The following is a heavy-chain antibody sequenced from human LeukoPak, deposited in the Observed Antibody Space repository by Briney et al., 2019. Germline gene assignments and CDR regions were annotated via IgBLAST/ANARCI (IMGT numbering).Heavy chain of an antibody. CDR1: GGSICSYY. V-gene: IGHV4-59*01. CDR2: IYYSGST. CDR3: TRGSIAYYYMDV. Sequence: PSETLSLTCTVSGGSICSYYWSWLRQPPGKGLEWIGIIYYSGSTNYNPSLKSRVTISVDTSKHQFSLKLSSVTAADTAVYYCTRGSIAYYYMDVWGKGTTVTISS. J-gene: IGHJ6*03. D-gene: IGHD3-22*01.